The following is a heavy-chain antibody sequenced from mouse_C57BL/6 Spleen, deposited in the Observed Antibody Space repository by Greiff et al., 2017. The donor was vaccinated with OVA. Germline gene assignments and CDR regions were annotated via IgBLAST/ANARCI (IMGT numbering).Heavy chain of an antibody. V-gene: IGHV1-63*01. CDR1: GYTFTNYW. D-gene: IGHD2-10*01. CDR2: IYPGGGYT. Sequence: VHLVESGAELVRPGTSVKMSCKASGYTFTNYWIGWVKQRPGHGLEWIGDIYPGGGYTNYNEKFKGKATLTADKSSSTAYMQFSSLPSEDSAIYYCAREGPTLYAFDYWGQGTTLTVSS. J-gene: IGHJ2*01. CDR3: AREGPTLYAFDY.